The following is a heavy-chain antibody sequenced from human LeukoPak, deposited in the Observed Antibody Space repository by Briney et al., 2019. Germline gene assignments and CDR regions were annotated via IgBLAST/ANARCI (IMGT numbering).Heavy chain of an antibody. CDR1: GYTFTAYY. Sequence: ASVKVSCKASGYTFTAYYMHWVRQAPGQGLEWMGWINPNNGDTNSARKFQGRVTLTRDTSISTAYMELSSLRSDDTAVYYCVRDHTGYDPGLIWGQGPLVTVSS. J-gene: IGHJ4*02. CDR2: INPNNGDT. D-gene: IGHD5-12*01. CDR3: VRDHTGYDPGLI. V-gene: IGHV1-2*02.